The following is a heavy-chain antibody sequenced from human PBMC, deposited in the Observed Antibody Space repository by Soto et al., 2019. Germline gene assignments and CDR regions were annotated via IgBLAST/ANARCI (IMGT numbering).Heavy chain of an antibody. CDR1: GGTFSSYA. J-gene: IGHJ4*02. CDR2: IIPIFGTA. CDR3: ARALDIVVVPAAMVFDY. Sequence: ASVKVSCKASGGTFSSYAISWVRQAPGQGLEWMGGIIPIFGTANYAQKFQGRVTITADESTSTAYMELSSLRSEDTAVYYCARALDIVVVPAAMVFDYWGQGTLVTVSS. D-gene: IGHD2-2*01. V-gene: IGHV1-69*13.